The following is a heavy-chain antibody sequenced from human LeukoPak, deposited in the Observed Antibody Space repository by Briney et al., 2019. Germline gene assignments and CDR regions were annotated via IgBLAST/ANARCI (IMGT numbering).Heavy chain of an antibody. J-gene: IGHJ5*02. D-gene: IGHD3-3*01. CDR1: GYTFTGYY. Sequence: ASVKVPCKASGYTFTGYYMHRVRQAPGQGLEWMGWINPNSGGTNYAQKFQGRVTMTRDTSISTAYMELSRLRSDDTAVYYCARDAYYDFWMGFDPWGQGTLVTVSS. CDR3: ARDAYYDFWMGFDP. CDR2: INPNSGGT. V-gene: IGHV1-2*02.